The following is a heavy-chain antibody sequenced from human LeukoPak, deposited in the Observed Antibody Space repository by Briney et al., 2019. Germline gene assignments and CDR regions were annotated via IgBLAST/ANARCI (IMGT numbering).Heavy chain of an antibody. D-gene: IGHD3-3*01. CDR3: ARSPSYLEWLFDY. CDR2: INHSGST. J-gene: IGHJ4*02. Sequence: PSETLSLTCAVYGGSFSGYYWSWIRQPPGKGLEWIGEINHSGSTNYNPSLKSRVTISVDTSKNQFSLKLSSVTAADTAVYYCARSPSYLEWLFDYWGQGTLVTVSS. CDR1: GGSFSGYY. V-gene: IGHV4-34*01.